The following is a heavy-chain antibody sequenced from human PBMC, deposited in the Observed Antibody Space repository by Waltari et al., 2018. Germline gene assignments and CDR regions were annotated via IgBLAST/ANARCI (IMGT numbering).Heavy chain of an antibody. Sequence: QVQLQESGPGLVKPSETLSLTCPVSGGSISSPYWSWIPSPPGKGLDWIGYIYYSGSTNYNPSLKSRVTISVDTSKNQFSLKLSSVTAADTAVYYCARVREYYDSSGYLAGDAFDIWGQGTMVTVSS. CDR2: IYYSGST. D-gene: IGHD3-22*01. CDR1: GGSISSPY. J-gene: IGHJ3*02. CDR3: ARVREYYDSSGYLAGDAFDI. V-gene: IGHV4-59*11.